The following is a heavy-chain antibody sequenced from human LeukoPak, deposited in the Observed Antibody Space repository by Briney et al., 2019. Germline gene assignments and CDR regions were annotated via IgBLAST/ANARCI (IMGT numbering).Heavy chain of an antibody. J-gene: IGHJ4*02. D-gene: IGHD6-13*01. CDR2: IFYSGST. CDR1: GDSVSTSSYY. Sequence: SETLSLTCTVSGDSVSTSSYYWGWVRQPPGKGLEWIGNIFYSGSTYYSPSLKSRVTISLDTSRNQFSLKLNSVTAADTAVYYCARGGSSWYADYWGQGTLVTVSS. V-gene: IGHV4-39*07. CDR3: ARGGSSWYADY.